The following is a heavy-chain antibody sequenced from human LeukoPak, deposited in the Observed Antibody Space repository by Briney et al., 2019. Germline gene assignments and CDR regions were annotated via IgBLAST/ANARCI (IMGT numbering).Heavy chain of an antibody. V-gene: IGHV4-38-2*02. J-gene: IGHJ4*02. CDR3: ARGPPYGGNAFFEF. D-gene: IGHD5-12*01. Sequence: PSETLSLTCSVSGYSTRSNYYWGWIRQPPGSGLEWIASIYHDGSTFYNPSLKSRVTISLDTSKNQFSLKLSSMTAADTAVYYCARGPPYGGNAFFEFWGQGTLVTVSS. CDR2: IYHDGST. CDR1: GYSTRSNYY.